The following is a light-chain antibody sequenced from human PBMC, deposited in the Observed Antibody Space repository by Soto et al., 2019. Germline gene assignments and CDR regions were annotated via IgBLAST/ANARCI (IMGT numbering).Light chain of an antibody. CDR1: SSDVGGYNY. V-gene: IGLV2-11*01. CDR2: DVS. J-gene: IGLJ3*02. CDR3: CSYEGSYTL. Sequence: QSALTQPRSVSGSPGQSVTISCTGTSSDVGGYNYVSWYQQHPGKAPKLMIYDVSKRPSGVPDRFSGSKSGNTASLTISGLQAEDEADYYCCSYEGSYTLFGGGTKVTDL.